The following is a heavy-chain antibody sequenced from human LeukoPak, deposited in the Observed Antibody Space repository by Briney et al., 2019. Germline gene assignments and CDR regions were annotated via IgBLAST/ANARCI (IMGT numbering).Heavy chain of an antibody. CDR1: GYTLTELS. Sequence: ASVKVSCKVSGYTLTELSMHWVRQAPGKGLEWMGGFDPEDGETIYAQKFQGRVTMTTDTSTSTAYMELRSLRSDDTAVYYCARDKTRSGSYYIAPDHFDYWGQGTLVTVSS. J-gene: IGHJ4*02. CDR3: ARDKTRSGSYYIAPDHFDY. D-gene: IGHD3-10*01. V-gene: IGHV1-24*01. CDR2: FDPEDGET.